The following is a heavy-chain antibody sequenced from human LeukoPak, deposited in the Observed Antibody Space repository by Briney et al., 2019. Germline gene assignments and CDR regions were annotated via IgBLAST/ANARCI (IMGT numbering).Heavy chain of an antibody. CDR3: ARDLGYSGYDRSEYYFDY. V-gene: IGHV3-48*04. CDR1: GFTFSSYG. D-gene: IGHD5-12*01. Sequence: PGGSLRLSCAASGFTFSSYGMHWVRQAPGKGLEWVSYISSSGSTIYYADSVKGRFTISRDNAKNSLYLQMNSLRAEDTAVYYCARDLGYSGYDRSEYYFDYWGQGTLVTVSS. CDR2: ISSSGSTI. J-gene: IGHJ4*02.